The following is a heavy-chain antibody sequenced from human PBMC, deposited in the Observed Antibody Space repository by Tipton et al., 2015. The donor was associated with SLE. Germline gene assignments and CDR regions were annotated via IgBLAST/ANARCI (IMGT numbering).Heavy chain of an antibody. V-gene: IGHV4-38-2*02. D-gene: IGHD6-19*01. CDR3: ARETEDTGWIHSRDYIYYYYYVDV. Sequence: TLSLTCTVSGYSISSGYYWGWIRQPPGKGLEYIGGIYHSGSTFYNPSLKSRVTISVDTSKNQFSLRLSSVTAADTAVYYCARETEDTGWIHSRDYIYYYYYVDVWGQGTTVTVSS. CDR2: IYHSGST. J-gene: IGHJ6*03. CDR1: GYSISSGYY.